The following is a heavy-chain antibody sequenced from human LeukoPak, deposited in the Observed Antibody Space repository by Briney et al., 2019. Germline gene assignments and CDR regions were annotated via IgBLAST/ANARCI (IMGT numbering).Heavy chain of an antibody. CDR3: ARGYYGSGRNHAFDI. D-gene: IGHD3-10*01. CDR2: INPNSGGT. J-gene: IGHJ3*02. V-gene: IGHV1-2*02. CDR1: GYTFTGYY. Sequence: GASVKVSCKASGYTFTGYYMHWVRQAPGQGLEWMGWINPNSGGTNYAQKLQGRVTMTTDTSTSTAYMELRSLRSDDTAVYYCARGYYGSGRNHAFDIWGQGTMVTVSS.